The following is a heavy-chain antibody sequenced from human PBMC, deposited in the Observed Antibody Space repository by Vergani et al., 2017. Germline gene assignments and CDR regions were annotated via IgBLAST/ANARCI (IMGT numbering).Heavy chain of an antibody. Sequence: QVQLQESGPGLVKPSQTLSLTCTVSGASINNDFYYWHWIRQPAGKGLEWIGRIYVSGITDYNSSLQSRVSMSVDTSKNQFSLTLTSVTAADTAVYYCARIGRVTSIWGQGTMVTVSS. CDR2: IYVSGIT. CDR3: ARIGRVTSI. V-gene: IGHV4-61*02. D-gene: IGHD3-16*01. J-gene: IGHJ3*02. CDR1: GASINNDFYY.